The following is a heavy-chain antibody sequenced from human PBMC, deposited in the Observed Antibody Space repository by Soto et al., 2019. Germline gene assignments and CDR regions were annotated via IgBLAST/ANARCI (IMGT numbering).Heavy chain of an antibody. CDR1: GFTFSSYG. V-gene: IGHV3-30*18. D-gene: IGHD3-16*01. J-gene: IGHJ4*02. CDR2: ISYDGSNK. CDR3: AKVGGGSDY. Sequence: QVQLVESGGGVVQPGRSLRLSCAASGFTFSSYGMHWVRQAPGKGLEWVAVISYDGSNKYYADSVKGRFTISRDNSKNTLYLQMNSLRAEDTAVYYCAKVGGGSDYWGQGTLVTVSS.